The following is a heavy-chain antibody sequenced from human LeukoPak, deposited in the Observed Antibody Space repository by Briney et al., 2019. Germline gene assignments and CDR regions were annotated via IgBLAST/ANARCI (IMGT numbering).Heavy chain of an antibody. CDR2: INPSGGST. CDR3: ARDRAAVAGVQFDY. Sequence: ASVKVSCKASGYTFTSYYMYWVRQAPGQGLEWMGIINPSGGSTTYAQNFQGRVTMTRDTSTSTVYMELSSLRSEDTAVYYCARDRAAVAGVQFDYWGQGPLVTVSS. CDR1: GYTFTSYY. J-gene: IGHJ4*02. D-gene: IGHD6-19*01. V-gene: IGHV1-46*01.